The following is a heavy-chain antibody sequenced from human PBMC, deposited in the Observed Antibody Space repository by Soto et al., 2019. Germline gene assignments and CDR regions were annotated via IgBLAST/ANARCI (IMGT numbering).Heavy chain of an antibody. D-gene: IGHD2-21*01. CDR3: ARIVLWGSYGMDV. J-gene: IGHJ6*02. V-gene: IGHV1-18*04. Sequence: APVQVSCKASGYTFTSYGSSWVRHAPGQGLEWMGWISAYNGNTNYAQKLQGRVTMTTDTSTSTAYMELRSLRSDDTAVYYCARIVLWGSYGMDVWGQGTTVTVSS. CDR2: ISAYNGNT. CDR1: GYTFTSYG.